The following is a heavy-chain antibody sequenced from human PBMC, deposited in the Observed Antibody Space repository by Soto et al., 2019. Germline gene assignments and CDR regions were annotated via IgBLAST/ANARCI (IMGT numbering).Heavy chain of an antibody. Sequence: EVQLLESGGGLVQPGGSLRLSCAASGFTFSSYAMSWVRQAPGKGLEWVSALSGSGGSTYYADSVKGRFTISRDNSKNTLYLQMNSLRAEDTAVYYCAKGGSPDLGIAAAWGQGTLVTVSS. CDR2: LSGSGGST. CDR3: AKGGSPDLGIAAA. V-gene: IGHV3-23*01. CDR1: GFTFSSYA. D-gene: IGHD6-13*01. J-gene: IGHJ4*02.